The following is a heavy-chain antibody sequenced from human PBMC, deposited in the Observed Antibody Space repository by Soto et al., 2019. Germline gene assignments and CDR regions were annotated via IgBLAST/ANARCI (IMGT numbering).Heavy chain of an antibody. V-gene: IGHV1-18*04. J-gene: IGHJ3*02. Sequence: GGPVKVYLTASCFNFSNHGMNWVSQAPGQGLEWMGWINPYNANTNYAQKLQGRVTMTTDTSTSTAYMDLRSLTSDDTAVYYCARDRVAGIWGDAFDIWGQGTMVTVSS. CDR3: ARDRVAGIWGDAFDI. CDR2: INPYNANT. CDR1: CFNFSNHG. D-gene: IGHD3-16*01.